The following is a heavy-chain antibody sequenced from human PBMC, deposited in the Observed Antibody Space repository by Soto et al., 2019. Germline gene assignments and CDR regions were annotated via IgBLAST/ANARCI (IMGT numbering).Heavy chain of an antibody. J-gene: IGHJ5*02. Sequence: SETLSLTCTVSGGSITSHSWNWIRQPPGKGLEWIGSIYYSGSTNYNSSLKSRVTISVDTSKIQFSLRLTSVTAADTAVYYCARDSSSSWSSWFDPWGQGILVTVSS. V-gene: IGHV4-59*11. CDR1: GGSITSHS. D-gene: IGHD6-13*01. CDR3: ARDSSSSWSSWFDP. CDR2: IYYSGST.